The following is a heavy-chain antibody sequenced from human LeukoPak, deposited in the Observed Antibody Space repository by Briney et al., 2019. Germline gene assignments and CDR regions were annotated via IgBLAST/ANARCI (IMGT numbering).Heavy chain of an antibody. V-gene: IGHV3-9*01. D-gene: IGHD6-19*01. CDR1: GFTFDDYA. J-gene: IGHJ3*02. CDR2: ISWNSGSI. Sequence: PGGSLRLSCAASGFTFDDYAMHWVRHAPGKGLEWVSGISWNSGSIGYADSVKGRFTISRDNAKNSLYLQMNSLRAEDTALYYCAKDIEQWLAHDAFDIWGQGTIVTVSS. CDR3: AKDIEQWLAHDAFDI.